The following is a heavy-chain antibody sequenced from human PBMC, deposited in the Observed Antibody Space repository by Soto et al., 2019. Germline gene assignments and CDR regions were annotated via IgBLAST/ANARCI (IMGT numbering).Heavy chain of an antibody. CDR2: INPNSGGT. CDR1: GYTFTGYY. CDR3: ARDASLVLRSQATVPTGGGFDI. D-gene: IGHD2-8*01. J-gene: IGHJ3*02. Sequence: ASVKVSCKASGYTFTGYYMHWVRQAPGQGLEWMGWINPNSGGTNYAQKFQGWVTMTRDTSISTAYMELSRVRSDDTTVYYCARDASLVLRSQATVPTGGGFDIWGQGTMVTVSS. V-gene: IGHV1-2*04.